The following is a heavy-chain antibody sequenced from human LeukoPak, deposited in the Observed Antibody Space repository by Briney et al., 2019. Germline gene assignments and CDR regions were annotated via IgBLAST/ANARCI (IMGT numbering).Heavy chain of an antibody. Sequence: PGGSLRLSCAASGFIFSNYWMSWVRQAPGKGLEWVANMGQDGTREYSADFVKGRFTISRDNAKSSLYLQMNSLRAEDTAIYYCTRVGYIDEGIDYWGQGTLVTVSS. CDR2: MGQDGTRE. J-gene: IGHJ4*02. D-gene: IGHD5-24*01. CDR3: TRVGYIDEGIDY. CDR1: GFIFSNYW. V-gene: IGHV3-7*04.